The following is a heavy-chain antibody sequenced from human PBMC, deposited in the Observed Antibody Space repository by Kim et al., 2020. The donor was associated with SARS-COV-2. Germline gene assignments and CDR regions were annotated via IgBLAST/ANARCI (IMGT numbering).Heavy chain of an antibody. CDR1: DASITFYY. J-gene: IGHJ4*01. CDR3: AKLSTGYSVRSFRPEWYFES. D-gene: IGHD1-26*01. Sequence: SETLSLTCTVSDASITFYYWSWIRQPPGKGLEWIGYIYNSGNINYNPSLRSRVSISVDTSRNQFSLKLSSVTAADTALYYCAKLSTGYSVRSFRPEWYFESSGHGALCTVSS. CDR2: IYNSGNI. V-gene: IGHV4-59*01.